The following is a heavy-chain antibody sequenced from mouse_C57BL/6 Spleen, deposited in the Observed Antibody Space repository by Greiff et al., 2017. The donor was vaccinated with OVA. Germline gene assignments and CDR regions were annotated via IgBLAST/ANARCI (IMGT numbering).Heavy chain of an antibody. D-gene: IGHD1-1*01. Sequence: QVQLQQSGAELVRPGTSVKVSCKASGYAFTNYLIEWVKQRPGQGLEWIGVINPGSGGTNYNEKFKGKATLTADKSSSTAYMQLSSLTSEDSAVYFCALPHYYGSIYAMDYWGQGTSVTVSS. CDR2: INPGSGGT. J-gene: IGHJ4*01. CDR3: ALPHYYGSIYAMDY. CDR1: GYAFTNYL. V-gene: IGHV1-54*01.